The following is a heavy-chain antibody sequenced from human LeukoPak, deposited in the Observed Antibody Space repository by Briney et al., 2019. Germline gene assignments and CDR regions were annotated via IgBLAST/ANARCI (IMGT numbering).Heavy chain of an antibody. Sequence: PGGSLRLSRAASGFTFRNAWMSWVRQAPGRGLEWVGRIKSKVDGGTADYAAAVEGRFTISRDDSENTLSLQMSSLKTDDTAVYYCTRDREVAGPDSWGQGTLVTVSS. CDR1: GFTFRNAW. CDR2: IKSKVDGGTA. CDR3: TRDREVAGPDS. J-gene: IGHJ4*02. V-gene: IGHV3-15*01. D-gene: IGHD6-19*01.